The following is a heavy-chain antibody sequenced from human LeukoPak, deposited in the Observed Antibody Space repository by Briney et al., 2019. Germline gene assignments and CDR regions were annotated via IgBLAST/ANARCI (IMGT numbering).Heavy chain of an antibody. D-gene: IGHD3-3*01. CDR3: AREDYDFWSGYPYYYYYMDV. CDR2: ISSSGSTI. Sequence: GGSLRLSCAASGFTFSSYEMNWVRQAPGKGLEWVSYISSSGSTIYYADSVKGRFTISRDNAKNSLYLQMNSLRAEDTAVYYCAREDYDFWSGYPYYYYYMDVWGKGTTVTVSS. CDR1: GFTFSSYE. J-gene: IGHJ6*03. V-gene: IGHV3-48*03.